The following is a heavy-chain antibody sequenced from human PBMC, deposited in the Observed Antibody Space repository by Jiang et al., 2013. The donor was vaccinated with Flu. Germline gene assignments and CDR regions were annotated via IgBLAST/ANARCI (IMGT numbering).Heavy chain of an antibody. J-gene: IGHJ3*02. V-gene: IGHV3-30*01. CDR2: ISYDGSTK. Sequence: VISYDGSTKYYADSVKGPIHHLQTHSKNTLFLQMNSLTAEDTAVYYCARGGFCSSTSCYSLLNAFDIWGQGTMVTISS. CDR3: ARGGFCSSTSCYSLLNAFDI. D-gene: IGHD2-2*01.